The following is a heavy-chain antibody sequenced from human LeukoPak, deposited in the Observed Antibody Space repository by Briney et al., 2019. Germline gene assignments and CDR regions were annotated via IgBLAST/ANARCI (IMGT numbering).Heavy chain of an antibody. J-gene: IGHJ5*02. CDR1: GYTLTELS. D-gene: IGHD3-9*01. CDR2: FDPEDGET. CDR3: ATVRYFDWLSTWSWFDP. V-gene: IGHV1-24*01. Sequence: ASVKVSCKASGYTLTELSMHWVRQAPGKGLEWMGGFDPEDGETIYAQKFQGRVTMTEDTSTDTAYMELSSLRSEDTAVYYCATVRYFDWLSTWSWFDPWGQGTLVTVSS.